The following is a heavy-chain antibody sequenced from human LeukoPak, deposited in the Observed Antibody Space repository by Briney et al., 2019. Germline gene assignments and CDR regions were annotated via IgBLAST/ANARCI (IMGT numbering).Heavy chain of an antibody. Sequence: ASVKVSCKASGYTFTSYGISWVRQAPGQGLEWMGWISAYNGNTNYAQKLQGRVTMTTDTSTSTAYMELRSLRSVDTAVYYCARILYGDYLFDYWGQGTLVTVSS. CDR2: ISAYNGNT. CDR3: ARILYGDYLFDY. V-gene: IGHV1-18*04. CDR1: GYTFTSYG. J-gene: IGHJ4*02. D-gene: IGHD4-17*01.